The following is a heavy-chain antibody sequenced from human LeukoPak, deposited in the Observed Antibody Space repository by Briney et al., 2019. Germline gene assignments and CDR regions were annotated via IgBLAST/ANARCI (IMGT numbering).Heavy chain of an antibody. CDR2: INWNGSST. D-gene: IGHD3-22*01. J-gene: IGHJ3*02. CDR3: ARDYYDSSGPHDAFDI. V-gene: IGHV3-20*04. Sequence: GGSLRLSCAASGFTFDDYGMSWFRQAPGKGLEWVSGINWNGSSTGYADSVKGRFTISRDNAKNSLYLQMNSLRAEDTALYYCARDYYDSSGPHDAFDIWGQGTMVTVSS. CDR1: GFTFDDYG.